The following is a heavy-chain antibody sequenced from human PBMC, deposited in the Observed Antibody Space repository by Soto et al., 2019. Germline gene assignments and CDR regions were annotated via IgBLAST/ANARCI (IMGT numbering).Heavy chain of an antibody. Sequence: GGSLRLSCAASGFTVSRKYMTGVRQATGKGLEWVSLIQSGGTTYYADSVKGRFTISRDNSKNTLYLQMNSLRAEDTAVYYCARERLRDYYGSRTPRRPDVFYGMDVWAMGPRSPSP. CDR1: GFTVSRKY. V-gene: IGHV3-53*01. CDR2: IQSGGTT. D-gene: IGHD3-10*01. CDR3: ARERLRDYYGSRTPRRPDVFYGMDV. J-gene: IGHJ6*02.